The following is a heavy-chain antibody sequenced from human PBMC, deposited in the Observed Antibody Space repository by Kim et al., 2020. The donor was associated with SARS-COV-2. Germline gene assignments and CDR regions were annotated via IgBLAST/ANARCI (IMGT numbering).Heavy chain of an antibody. CDR3: ARSLHGSGSYFDPTDY. CDR2: IWFDGSNK. V-gene: IGHV3-33*01. Sequence: GSLRLSCATSGFTFSNYGMHWVRQAQGTGLEWVAVIWFDGSNKYYADSVKGRFTISRDNSKNMLYLQMNSLRAEDTAVYYCARSLHGSGSYFDPTDYWGQGTLVTVSS. J-gene: IGHJ4*02. CDR1: GFTFSNYG. D-gene: IGHD3-10*01.